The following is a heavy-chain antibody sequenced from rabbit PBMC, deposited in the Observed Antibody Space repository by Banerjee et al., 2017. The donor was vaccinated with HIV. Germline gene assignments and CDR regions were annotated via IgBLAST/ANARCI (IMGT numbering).Heavy chain of an antibody. Sequence: QSLEESGGDLVKPGASLTLTCTGSGFSFSSGYDMCWVRQAPGKGLEWIGYIESDSGSTYYASWAKGRFTISKTSSTTVTLQMTSLTVADTATYFCARSAYVGYGYAGYFKLWGQGTLVTVS. CDR3: ARSAYVGYGYAGYFKL. V-gene: IGHV1S40*01. CDR2: IESDSGST. CDR1: GFSFSSGYD. J-gene: IGHJ4*01. D-gene: IGHD6-1*01.